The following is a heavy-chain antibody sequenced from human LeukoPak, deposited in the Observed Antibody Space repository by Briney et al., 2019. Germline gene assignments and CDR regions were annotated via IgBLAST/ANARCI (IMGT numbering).Heavy chain of an antibody. CDR2: ISGSGGST. Sequence: GGSLRLSCAASGFTFSSYAMSWVRQAPGKGLEWVSAISGSGGSTYYADSVKGRFTISRDNAKNSLYLQMNSLRAEDTAVYYCARDYIANKSPYYMDVWGKGTTVTVSS. V-gene: IGHV3-23*01. CDR3: ARDYIANKSPYYMDV. J-gene: IGHJ6*03. D-gene: IGHD6-13*01. CDR1: GFTFSSYA.